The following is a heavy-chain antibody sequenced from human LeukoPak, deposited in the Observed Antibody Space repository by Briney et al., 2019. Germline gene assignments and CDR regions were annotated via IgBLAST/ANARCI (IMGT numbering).Heavy chain of an antibody. V-gene: IGHV4-34*01. CDR3: ARGMAAVAAIDAFDI. CDR1: GGSFSGYY. D-gene: IGHD6-19*01. J-gene: IGHJ3*02. Sequence: SETLSLTCAVYGGSFSGYYWSWIRQPPGKGLEWIGEINHSGSTNYNPSLKSRVTISVDTSKNQFSLKLSSVTAADTAVYYCARGMAAVAAIDAFDIWGQGTMVTVSS. CDR2: INHSGST.